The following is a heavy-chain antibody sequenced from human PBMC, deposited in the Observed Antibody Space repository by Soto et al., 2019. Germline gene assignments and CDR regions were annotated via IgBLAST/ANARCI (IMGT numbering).Heavy chain of an antibody. D-gene: IGHD3-10*01. Sequence: EVQLLESGGGLVQPGGSLRLSCAASGFTFSSYAISWVRQAPGKGLEWVSAISGSGGSTYYADSVKGRFTISRDNSKNTLYLQMNSLRAEDTAVYYCAKGAYYGSGRDGAFDIWGQGTMVTVSS. CDR2: ISGSGGST. CDR3: AKGAYYGSGRDGAFDI. CDR1: GFTFSSYA. V-gene: IGHV3-23*01. J-gene: IGHJ3*02.